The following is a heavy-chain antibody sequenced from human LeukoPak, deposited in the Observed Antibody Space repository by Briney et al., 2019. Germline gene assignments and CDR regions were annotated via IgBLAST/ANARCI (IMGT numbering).Heavy chain of an antibody. Sequence: GGSLRLSCAASGFIVSSYWMYWVRQAPGKGLVWVSLIKGDGSSTTYADSVEGRFTISIDSAKGTLYLQMNSLRAEDTAVYYCARDGYSGYDFYFDYWGQGTLVTVSS. CDR1: GFIVSSYW. CDR2: IKGDGSST. D-gene: IGHD5-12*01. CDR3: ARDGYSGYDFYFDY. J-gene: IGHJ4*02. V-gene: IGHV3-74*01.